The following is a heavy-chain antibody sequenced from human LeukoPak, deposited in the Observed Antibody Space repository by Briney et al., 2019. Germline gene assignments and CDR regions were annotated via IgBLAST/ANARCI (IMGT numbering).Heavy chain of an antibody. V-gene: IGHV3-20*04. CDR2: INWNGGST. Sequence: GGSLRLSCAASGFTFSDYGMSWVRQAPGKGLEWVSGINWNGGSTVYADSVKGRFTISRDNAKNSLYLQMNSLRAEDTALYYCARVSGGTDRNYYYYYMDVWGKGTTVTVSS. D-gene: IGHD1-14*01. CDR3: ARVSGGTDRNYYYYYMDV. CDR1: GFTFSDYG. J-gene: IGHJ6*03.